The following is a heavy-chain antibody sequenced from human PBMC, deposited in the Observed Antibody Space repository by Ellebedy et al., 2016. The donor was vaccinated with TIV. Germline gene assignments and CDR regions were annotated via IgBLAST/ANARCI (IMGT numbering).Heavy chain of an antibody. CDR2: IMGMFRTT. CDR1: GGTFNSNA. D-gene: IGHD3-16*01. V-gene: IGHV1-69*13. CDR3: ERMGGYHYVNWFDS. Sequence: SVKVSCKASGGTFNSNAINWVRQAPGQGLEWMGGIMGMFRTTHYAQKFQGRVTITADEFMSTAYMELSSLRSEDTAVYYCERMGGYHYVNWFDSWGQGTLVTVSS. J-gene: IGHJ5*01.